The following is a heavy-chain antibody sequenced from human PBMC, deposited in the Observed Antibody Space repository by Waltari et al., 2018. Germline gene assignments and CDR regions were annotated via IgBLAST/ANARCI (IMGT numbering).Heavy chain of an antibody. Sequence: VQLVHSGAEVKKPGASVKVSCNASGYTFTCYDLRLMRQAPAHGLEWMGWISAYNGNTNYAQKLQGRVTMTTDTSTSTAYMELRSLRSDDTAVYYCARDLPDYDFWSGYLHGMDVWGQGTTVTVSS. CDR2: ISAYNGNT. CDR3: ARDLPDYDFWSGYLHGMDV. V-gene: IGHV1-18*01. J-gene: IGHJ6*02. D-gene: IGHD3-3*01. CDR1: GYTFTCYD.